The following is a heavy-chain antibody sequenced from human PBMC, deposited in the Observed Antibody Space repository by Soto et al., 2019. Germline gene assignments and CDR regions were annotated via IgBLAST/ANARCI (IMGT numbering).Heavy chain of an antibody. CDR2: IFWNDDK. Sequence: QITLKESGPTLGKPTQTLTLTCTFSGFSLTTNGVGVGWIRQPPGQALEWLALIFWNDDKRYSPSLKNKLTISKDTSKNQVVLTMTNLDPVDTATYYCARMFDAFDFWGQGTMVTVSS. CDR1: GFSLTTNGVG. J-gene: IGHJ3*01. D-gene: IGHD3-10*02. CDR3: ARMFDAFDF. V-gene: IGHV2-5*01.